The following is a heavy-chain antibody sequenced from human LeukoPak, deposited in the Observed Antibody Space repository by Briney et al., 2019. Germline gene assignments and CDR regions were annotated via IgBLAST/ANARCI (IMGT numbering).Heavy chain of an antibody. J-gene: IGHJ3*02. CDR2: ITGSGRGT. V-gene: IGHV3-23*01. CDR3: SKDPNGDYVGAFDM. Sequence: GGSLRLSCTASGLTFSNYTTTWVRQAPGKGLEWVSSITGSGRGTYYADSVKGRFSVSRDNSQNTVLLHMNSLRVDDTALYYCSKDPNGDYVGAFDMWGPGTMVTVSS. D-gene: IGHD4-17*01. CDR1: GLTFSNYT.